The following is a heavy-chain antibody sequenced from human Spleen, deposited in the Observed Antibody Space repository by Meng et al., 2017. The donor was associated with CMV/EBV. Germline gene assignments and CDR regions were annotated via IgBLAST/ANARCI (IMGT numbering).Heavy chain of an antibody. V-gene: IGHV1-18*01. J-gene: IGHJ6*02. D-gene: IGHD6-19*01. CDR1: GYTFTSRG. CDR3: GRGGSSAWYYYYAVDV. Sequence: ASVKVSCKASGYTFTSRGISWVRQAPGQGFEWMGWISTYNGQTAFAQKFQGRVTLTRDTSTSTGPMELRSLRSDDTAVYYCGRGGSSAWYYYYAVDVWGQGTTVTVSS. CDR2: ISTYNGQT.